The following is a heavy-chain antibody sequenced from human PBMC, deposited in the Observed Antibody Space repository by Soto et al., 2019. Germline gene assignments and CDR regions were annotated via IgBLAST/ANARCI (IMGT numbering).Heavy chain of an antibody. Sequence: SETLSLTCTVSGGSVSSSSYYWGWVRQPPGKRLEWIGSVYYSGSTYYNPSLGSRVTISVDKSKNQFPLKLMSLSAADTAVYYCGSLEGLATISYYFDYWGQGALVTVSS. CDR1: GGSVSSSSYY. D-gene: IGHD3-9*01. CDR3: GSLEGLATISYYFDY. V-gene: IGHV4-39*01. CDR2: VYYSGST. J-gene: IGHJ4*02.